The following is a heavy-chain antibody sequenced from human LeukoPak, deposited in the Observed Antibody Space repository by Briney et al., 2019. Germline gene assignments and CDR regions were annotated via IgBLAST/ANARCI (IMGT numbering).Heavy chain of an antibody. D-gene: IGHD4-17*01. CDR3: ARESADYGDSFDY. CDR2: IYYSGST. V-gene: IGHV4-59*01. Sequence: SETLSLTCSVSGGSISSYYWSWIRQPPGKGLEWIGYIYYSGSTNYNPSLKSRVTISVDTSKNQFSLKLSSVTAADTAVYYCARESADYGDSFDYWGQGTLVTVSS. CDR1: GGSISSYY. J-gene: IGHJ4*02.